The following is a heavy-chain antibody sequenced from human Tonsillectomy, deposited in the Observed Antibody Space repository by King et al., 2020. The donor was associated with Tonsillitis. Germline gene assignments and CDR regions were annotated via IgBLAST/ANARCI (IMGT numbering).Heavy chain of an antibody. CDR3: AKAGSDFCSGPGFAFDI. CDR1: GFTFSSYA. D-gene: IGHD3-3*01. CDR2: VSGHGGTT. Sequence: VQLVESGGGLVQPGGSLRLSCAASGFTFSSYAMNWVRQAPGKGLEWVSTVSGHGGTTYHADSVKGRFTISRDNSKNTLYLQMNTLRAEDTAIYYCAKAGSDFCSGPGFAFDIWGQGTMVTVSS. V-gene: IGHV3-23*04. J-gene: IGHJ3*02.